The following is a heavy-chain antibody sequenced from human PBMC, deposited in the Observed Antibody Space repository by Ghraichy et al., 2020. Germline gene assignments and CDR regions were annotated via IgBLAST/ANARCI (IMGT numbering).Heavy chain of an antibody. CDR3: AKVRGCSGGSCYYYYYYGMDV. V-gene: IGHV1-69*04. D-gene: IGHD2-15*01. J-gene: IGHJ6*02. CDR1: GGTFSSYA. CDR2: IIPILGIA. Sequence: SVKVSCKASGGTFSSYAISWVRQAPGQGLEWMGRIIPILGIANYAQKFQGRVTITADKSTSTAYMELSSLRSEDTAVYYCAKVRGCSGGSCYYYYYYGMDVWGQGTTVTVSS.